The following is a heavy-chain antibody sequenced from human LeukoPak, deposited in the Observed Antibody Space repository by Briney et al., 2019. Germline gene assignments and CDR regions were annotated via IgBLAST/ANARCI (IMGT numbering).Heavy chain of an antibody. CDR3: ARSGVDTALDY. D-gene: IGHD5-18*01. CDR1: GFTFSDYY. V-gene: IGHV3-11*03. Sequence: GGSLRLSCAASGFTFSDYYMSWIRQAPGKGLEWVSYISSSSSYTNYADSVKGRFTISRDNAKNSLCLQMNSLRAEDTAVYYCARSGVDTALDYWGQGTLVTVSS. J-gene: IGHJ4*02. CDR2: ISSSSSYT.